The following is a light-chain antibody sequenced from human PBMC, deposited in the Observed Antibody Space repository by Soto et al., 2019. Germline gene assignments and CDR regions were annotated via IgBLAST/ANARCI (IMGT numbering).Light chain of an antibody. CDR1: SSNIESNY. Sequence: QLVLTQPPSASGTPGQRVTISCSGSSSNIESNYVYWYQQLPGSAPKLLIYRNDQRPSGVPDRFSGSKSGTSASLAISGLRSEDEADYYCAAWDDSLSALVFGGGTKVTVL. J-gene: IGLJ3*02. CDR3: AAWDDSLSALV. CDR2: RND. V-gene: IGLV1-47*01.